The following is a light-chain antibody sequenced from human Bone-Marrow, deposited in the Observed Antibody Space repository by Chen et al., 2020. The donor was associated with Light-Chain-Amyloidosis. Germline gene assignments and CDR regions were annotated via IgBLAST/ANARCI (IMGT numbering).Light chain of an antibody. CDR2: DDS. Sequence: SYVLTQPSSVSVAPGQTATIACGGNNIGSTSVRWYQQTPGQAPLLVVYDDSVRPSGIPGRLSGSNFGNTATMTSSRVEAGDEADYYCQVWDRSSERPVFGGGTKLTVL. J-gene: IGLJ3*02. CDR1: NIGSTS. V-gene: IGLV3-21*02. CDR3: QVWDRSSERPV.